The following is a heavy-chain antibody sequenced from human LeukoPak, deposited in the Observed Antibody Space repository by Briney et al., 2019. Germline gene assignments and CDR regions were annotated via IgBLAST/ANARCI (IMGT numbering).Heavy chain of an antibody. CDR2: INWNGGRT. CDR3: AKDLEQWMVQGDAFDI. D-gene: IGHD6-19*01. Sequence: GGSLRLSCAASGFTFDDYGMSWVRQAPGKGLEWVSGINWNGGRTGYADSVKGRFTISRENSKKTLYLQMNSLRAEDTAVYYCAKDLEQWMVQGDAFDIWGQGTMVTVSS. CDR1: GFTFDDYG. J-gene: IGHJ3*02. V-gene: IGHV3-20*04.